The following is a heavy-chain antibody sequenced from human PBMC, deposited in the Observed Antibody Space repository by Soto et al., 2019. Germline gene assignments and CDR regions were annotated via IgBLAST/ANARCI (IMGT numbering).Heavy chain of an antibody. CDR3: ARGGVYDYIWGSYRSIDY. Sequence: QVQLVQSGAEVKKPGASVKVSCKASGYTFTSYDINWVRQATGQGLEWMGWMNPNSGNTGYAQKCQGRVTMTRNTSISTAYMELSSLRSEDTAVYYCARGGVYDYIWGSYRSIDYWGQGTLVTVSS. D-gene: IGHD3-16*02. V-gene: IGHV1-8*01. J-gene: IGHJ4*02. CDR2: MNPNSGNT. CDR1: GYTFTSYD.